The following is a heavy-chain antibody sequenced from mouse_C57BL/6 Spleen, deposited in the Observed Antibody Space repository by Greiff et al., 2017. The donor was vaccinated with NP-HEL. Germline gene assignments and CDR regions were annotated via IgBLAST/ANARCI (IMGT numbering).Heavy chain of an antibody. Sequence: VQLQQPGAELVRPGSSVKLSCKASGYTFTSYWMHWVKQRPIQGLEWIGNIDPSDSETHYNQKFKDKATLTVDKSSSTAYMQLSSLTSEDSAVYYCARAGYGGVGYWGQGTTLTVSS. CDR3: ARAGYGGVGY. D-gene: IGHD1-2*01. V-gene: IGHV1-52*01. CDR1: GYTFTSYW. J-gene: IGHJ2*01. CDR2: IDPSDSET.